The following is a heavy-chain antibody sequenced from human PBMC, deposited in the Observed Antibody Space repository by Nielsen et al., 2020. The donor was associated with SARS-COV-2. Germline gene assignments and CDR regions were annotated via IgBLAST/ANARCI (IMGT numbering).Heavy chain of an antibody. J-gene: IGHJ6*02. V-gene: IGHV1-69*06. D-gene: IGHD3-3*01. CDR2: IIPIFETP. CDR3: ARAVEDYDFWSGQYGMDV. Sequence: SVKVSCKASGGTFSSDLITWVRQAPGQGLEWMGGIIPIFETPDYAQRFKGRLTITADKSTNTASMELRSLRSEDTAVYYCARAVEDYDFWSGQYGMDVWGQGTTVTVSS. CDR1: GGTFSSDL.